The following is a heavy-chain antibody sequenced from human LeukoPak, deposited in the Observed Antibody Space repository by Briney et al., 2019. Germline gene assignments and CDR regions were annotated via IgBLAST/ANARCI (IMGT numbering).Heavy chain of an antibody. CDR3: AKEARGGSGSDY. CDR2: ISYDGSNK. D-gene: IGHD3-10*01. V-gene: IGHV3-30*18. J-gene: IGHJ4*02. CDR1: GFTFSSYG. Sequence: GGSLRLSCAASGFTFSSYGMHWVRQAPGKGLEWVAVISYDGSNKYYADSVKGRFTISRDNSKNTLYLQMSSLRAEDTAVYYCAKEARGGSGSDYWGQGTLVTVSS.